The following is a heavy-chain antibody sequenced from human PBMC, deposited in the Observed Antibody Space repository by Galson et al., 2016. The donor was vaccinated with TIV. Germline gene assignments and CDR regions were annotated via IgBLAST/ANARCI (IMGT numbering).Heavy chain of an antibody. CDR3: AKEEGYGSGTYTLDQ. Sequence: SLRLSCAASGFMFNDYGMHWVRQAPGKGLEWVSSISWNSGRVGYADSVEGRFTISRDNAKTSLYLQMNSQRVEDTAYYYWAKEEGYGSGTYTLDQWGQGTLVTVSS. J-gene: IGHJ1*01. D-gene: IGHD3-10*01. CDR1: GFMFNDYG. CDR2: ISWNSGRV. V-gene: IGHV3-9*01.